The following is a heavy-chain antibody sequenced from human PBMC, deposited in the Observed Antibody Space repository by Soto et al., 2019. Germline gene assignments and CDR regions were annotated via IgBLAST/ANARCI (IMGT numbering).Heavy chain of an antibody. CDR3: ATHAGNCAGGSCRNHPSPFDF. D-gene: IGHD2-15*01. V-gene: IGHV4-59*01. Sequence: QVLLQVSGQILEKPSETLSLSCSVSGRLINGFYWSWIRQSPEKGLEWIGLLSHTGKNEYNPSLRGRVTMSADTTKNQFNLKLNSVTAADTAVYYCATHAGNCAGGSCRNHPSPFDFWGQGMLVTVSS. CDR2: LSHTGKN. CDR1: GRLINGFY. J-gene: IGHJ4*02.